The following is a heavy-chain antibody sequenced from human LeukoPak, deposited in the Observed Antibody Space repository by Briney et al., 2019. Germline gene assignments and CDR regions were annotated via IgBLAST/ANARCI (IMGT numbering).Heavy chain of an antibody. V-gene: IGHV1-46*01. CDR1: GYTFTSYY. CDR3: ARSDHNSWNAFDI. J-gene: IGHJ3*02. CDR2: FNPSGGST. D-gene: IGHD1-26*01. Sequence: ASVKVSCKASGYTFTSYYIHWVREAPGQGLEWMGIFNPSGGSTSYAQKFQGRVTITRNTPISTAYMGLSSLTSEDTAVYYCARSDHNSWNAFDIWGQGTMVTVSS.